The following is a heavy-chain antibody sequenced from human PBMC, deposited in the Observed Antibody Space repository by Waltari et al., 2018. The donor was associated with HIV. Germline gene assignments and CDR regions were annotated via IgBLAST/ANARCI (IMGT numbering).Heavy chain of an antibody. V-gene: IGHV3-33*01. Sequence: QVQLVESGGCVVQPGRSLRLSCAASGFILRHVDIHWVRQAPGKGLEWVAVIGYDGTKKDFADSVKGRFTISRDNSKNTLYLQMNSLRAEDTAVYYCARDSHYYDSTPFDYWGQGTLVTVSS. J-gene: IGHJ4*02. CDR3: ARDSHYYDSTPFDY. CDR2: IGYDGTKK. CDR1: GFILRHVD. D-gene: IGHD3-22*01.